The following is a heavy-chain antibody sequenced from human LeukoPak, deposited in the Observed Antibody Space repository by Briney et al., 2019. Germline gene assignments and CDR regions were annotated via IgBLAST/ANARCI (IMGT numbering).Heavy chain of an antibody. J-gene: IGHJ5*02. V-gene: IGHV3-64*01. D-gene: IGHD5-18*01. CDR3: ASLDTSMA. CDR2: ITGNGGDT. Sequence: PGGSLRLPCAASGFTFSRNNMHWVRQAPGKGLEYVSSITGNGGDTYYANSVKGRFTISRDNSKNMLYLQMGSLRTEDMGVYYCASLDTSMAWGQGTLVIVSS. CDR1: GFTFSRNN.